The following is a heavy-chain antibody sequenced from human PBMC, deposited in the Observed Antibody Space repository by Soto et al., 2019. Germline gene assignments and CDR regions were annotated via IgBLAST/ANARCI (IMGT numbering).Heavy chain of an antibody. CDR2: ISGSGSNI. Sequence: PGGSLRLSCAASGFTFSSYEMKWVRQAPGEGLEWVSYISGSGSNIYYPDSVKGRFTISRDNAKSSLYLQMNSLRAEDTAVYYCARARRGPLDVWGQGTTVTVSS. CDR3: ARARRGPLDV. V-gene: IGHV3-48*03. D-gene: IGHD5-12*01. CDR1: GFTFSSYE. J-gene: IGHJ6*02.